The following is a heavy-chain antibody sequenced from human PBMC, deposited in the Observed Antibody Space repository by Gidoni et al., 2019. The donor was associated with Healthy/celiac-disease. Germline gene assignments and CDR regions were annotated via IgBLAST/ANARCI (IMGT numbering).Heavy chain of an antibody. CDR2: LDPEDGET. V-gene: IGHV1-24*01. Sequence: QVRLVQSGAEVKKPGTSVKVSCKVSGYTLTELSMHWVRQDPGKGLEWMGGLDPEDGETIYAQKFQGRVTMTEDTSTDTAYMELSSLRSEDTAVYYCATWWAGATAIAVAGTSGAFDIWGQGTMVTVSS. CDR1: GYTLTELS. J-gene: IGHJ3*02. D-gene: IGHD6-19*01. CDR3: ATWWAGATAIAVAGTSGAFDI.